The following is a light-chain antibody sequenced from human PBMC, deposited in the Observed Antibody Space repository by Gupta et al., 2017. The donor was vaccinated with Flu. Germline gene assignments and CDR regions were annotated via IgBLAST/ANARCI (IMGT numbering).Light chain of an antibody. Sequence: DIQMTQSPSSVSASIGDRVTITCRASHGISSALAWYQQQPGKAPKLLICAASRAKSRLPSTISSSGSAADFTLTISILHPEDSATYYCQQANSYPITFGGGTKVEIK. CDR2: AAS. CDR1: HGISSA. CDR3: QQANSYPIT. J-gene: IGKJ4*01. V-gene: IGKV1D-12*01.